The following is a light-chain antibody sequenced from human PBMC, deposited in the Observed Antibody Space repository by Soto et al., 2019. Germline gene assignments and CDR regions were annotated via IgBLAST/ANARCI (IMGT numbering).Light chain of an antibody. V-gene: IGKV1-39*01. CDR2: AAS. CDR3: QQYYNTPLT. J-gene: IGKJ4*01. CDR1: QSINFY. Sequence: DIQMTQSPSSLSASVGDRVTITCRASQSINFYLNWYQQKPGKAPKLLIYAASSLESGVPSRFSGSGSGTDFTLTISSLQAEDVAVYYCQQYYNTPLTFGGGTKVDIK.